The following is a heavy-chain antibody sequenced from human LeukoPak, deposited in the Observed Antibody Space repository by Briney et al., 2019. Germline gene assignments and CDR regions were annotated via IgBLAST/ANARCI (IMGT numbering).Heavy chain of an antibody. CDR3: ARIGAGSSRDY. D-gene: IGHD6-13*01. J-gene: IGHJ4*02. CDR1: GFTFSSYS. V-gene: IGHV3-48*01. CDR2: IIGSGDLI. Sequence: AGGSLRLSCAASGFTFSSYSMNWVRQAPGKGLEWVSFIIGSGDLIYYADSVKGRFTISRDNAKNSLYLQMNSLRAEDTAVYYCARIGAGSSRDYWGQGTLVTVSS.